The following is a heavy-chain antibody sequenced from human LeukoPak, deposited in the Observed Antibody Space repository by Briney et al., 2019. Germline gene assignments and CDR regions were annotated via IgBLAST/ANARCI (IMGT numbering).Heavy chain of an antibody. J-gene: IGHJ4*02. CDR3: ARRLDYGGYYFDY. Sequence: PGESLKISCKGSGYSFTSYWISWVRQMPGKGLEWMGIIFPGDSDTRYSPSFQGQVTISADKSISTAYLQWSSLKASDTAMYYSARRLDYGGYYFDYWGQGTLVTVSS. V-gene: IGHV5-51*01. CDR2: IFPGDSDT. CDR1: GYSFTSYW. D-gene: IGHD4-23*01.